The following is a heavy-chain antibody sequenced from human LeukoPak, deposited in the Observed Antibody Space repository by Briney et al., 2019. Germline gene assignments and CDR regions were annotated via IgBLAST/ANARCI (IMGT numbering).Heavy chain of an antibody. CDR3: AKAPGVYGWFDP. D-gene: IGHD5/OR15-5a*01. V-gene: IGHV3-23*01. J-gene: IGHJ5*02. CDR2: ISGSGGST. CDR1: GFTFSSYA. Sequence: GGSLRLSCAASGFTFSSYAMSWVRQAPGKGLEWASAISGSGGSTYYADSVKGRFTISRDNSKNTLYLQMNSLRAEDTAVYYCAKAPGVYGWFDPWGQGALVTVSS.